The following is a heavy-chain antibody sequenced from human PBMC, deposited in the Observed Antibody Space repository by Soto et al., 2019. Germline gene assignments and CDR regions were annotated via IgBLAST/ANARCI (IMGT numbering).Heavy chain of an antibody. CDR3: ARGYCSSTSCSLGRRKAGYYYYGMDV. CDR2: INHSGST. CDR1: GGSFSGYY. D-gene: IGHD2-2*01. V-gene: IGHV4-34*01. Sequence: PSETLSLTCAVYGGSFSGYYWSWIRQPPGKGLEWIGEINHSGSTNYNPSLKSRVTISVDTSKNQFSLKLSSVTAADTAVYYCARGYCSSTSCSLGRRKAGYYYYGMDVWGQGTTVTVSS. J-gene: IGHJ6*02.